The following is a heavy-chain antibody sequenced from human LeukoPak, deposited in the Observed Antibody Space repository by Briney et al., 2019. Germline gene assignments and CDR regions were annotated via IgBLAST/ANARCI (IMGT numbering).Heavy chain of an antibody. J-gene: IGHJ5*02. CDR3: ARPFYSSSRLPIDP. V-gene: IGHV1-8*01. D-gene: IGHD6-6*01. Sequence: VASVKVSCKASGYAFTSYDINWVRQATGQGLEWMGWMNPNSGNTGHAQKFQGRVTMTRNASISTAYMELSSLRSEDTAVYYCARPFYSSSRLPIDPWGQGTLVTVSS. CDR1: GYAFTSYD. CDR2: MNPNSGNT.